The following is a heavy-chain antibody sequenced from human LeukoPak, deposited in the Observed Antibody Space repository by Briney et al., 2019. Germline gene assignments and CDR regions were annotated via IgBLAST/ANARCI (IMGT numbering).Heavy chain of an antibody. Sequence: GGSLRLSCAASGFIFTNYWMSWVRQAPGKGLEWVAKINEGGSEKHSVDSVKGRFTISRDDSKNSLYLQMNRLRTEDTALYYCAKDTVAYVSGTSYIGNYFDYWGQGALVTVSS. V-gene: IGHV3-7*03. CDR3: AKDTVAYVSGTSYIGNYFDY. CDR2: INEGGSEK. J-gene: IGHJ4*02. CDR1: GFIFTNYW. D-gene: IGHD3-10*01.